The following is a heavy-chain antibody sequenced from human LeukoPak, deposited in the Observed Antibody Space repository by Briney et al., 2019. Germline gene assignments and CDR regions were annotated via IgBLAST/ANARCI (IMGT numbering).Heavy chain of an antibody. CDR1: GFTFSSYS. Sequence: GGSLRLSCAASGFTFSSYSMNWVRQAPGKGLEWVSSISSSSSYIYYADPVKGGFTISRDNAKNSLYLQMNSLRAEDTAVYYCSRAAAALREFDYWGQGTLVTVSS. J-gene: IGHJ4*02. CDR3: SRAAAALREFDY. CDR2: ISSSSSYI. V-gene: IGHV3-21*01. D-gene: IGHD6-6*01.